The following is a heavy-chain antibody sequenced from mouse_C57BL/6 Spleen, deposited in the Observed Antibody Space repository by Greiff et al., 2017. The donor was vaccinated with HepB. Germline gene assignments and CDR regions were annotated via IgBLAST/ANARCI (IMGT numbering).Heavy chain of an antibody. J-gene: IGHJ3*01. CDR1: GFTFSSYA. CDR3: TRDEAHYYGSSAWFAY. V-gene: IGHV5-9-1*02. Sequence: EVHLVESGEGLVKPGGSLKLSCAASGFTFSSYAMSWVRQTPEKRLEWVAYISSGGDYIYYADTVKGRFTISRDNARNTLYLQMSSLKSEDTAMDYCTRDEAHYYGSSAWFAYWGQGTLVTVAA. D-gene: IGHD1-1*01. CDR2: ISSGGDYI.